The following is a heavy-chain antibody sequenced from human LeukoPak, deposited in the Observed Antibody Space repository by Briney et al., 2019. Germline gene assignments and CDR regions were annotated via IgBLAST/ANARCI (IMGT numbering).Heavy chain of an antibody. CDR3: ARGIIAAANANWFDP. Sequence: SETLSLTCTVSGGSISSGNYYWSWIRQPAGKGLEWIGRIYTSGSTNYNPSLKSRVTISVDTSKNQFSLKLTSVTAADTAVYYCARGIIAAANANWFDPWGQGTLVTVSS. D-gene: IGHD6-13*01. V-gene: IGHV4-61*02. CDR2: IYTSGST. J-gene: IGHJ5*02. CDR1: GGSISSGNYY.